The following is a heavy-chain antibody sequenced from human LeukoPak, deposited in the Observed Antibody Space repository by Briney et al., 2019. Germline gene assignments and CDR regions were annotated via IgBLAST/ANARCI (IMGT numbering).Heavy chain of an antibody. J-gene: IGHJ4*02. V-gene: IGHV3-7*01. CDR2: IKQDGNKK. Sequence: GGSLRLSCAASGFTFNSYWMAWVRQAPGKGLEWVANIKQDGNKKYYVDSVKGRFTISRDNAKNSLYLQMNSLRAEDTAVYYCARVPRGYSYGYVFDYWGQGTLVTVSS. CDR1: GFTFNSYW. CDR3: ARVPRGYSYGYVFDY. D-gene: IGHD5-18*01.